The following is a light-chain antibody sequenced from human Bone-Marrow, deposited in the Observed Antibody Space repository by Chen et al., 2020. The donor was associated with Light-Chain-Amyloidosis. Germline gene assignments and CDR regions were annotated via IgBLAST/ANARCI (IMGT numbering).Light chain of an antibody. J-gene: IGLJ2*01. CDR1: DLPKKY. V-gene: IGLV3-25*03. CDR2: SDT. CDR3: QSADSSGTYEVI. Sequence: SYELTQPPSVSVSPGQTARITCSGDDLPKKYAYWYQQKPGQAPVLVIHSDTERPSGISERFSGSSSGTTATLTISGVQAEDEADYHCQSADSSGTYEVILGGGTKLTVL.